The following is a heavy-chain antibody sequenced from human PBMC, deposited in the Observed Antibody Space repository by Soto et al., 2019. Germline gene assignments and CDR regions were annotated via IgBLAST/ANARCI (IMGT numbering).Heavy chain of an antibody. Sequence: QVQLVESGGGVVQPGRSLRLSCAASGFTFSSYGMHWVRQAPGKGLEWVAVIWYDGSNKYYVDSVKGRFTISRDNSKNTLYLQMNSLRAEDTAVYYCARDRDTAMVMDYFDYWGQGTLVTVSS. D-gene: IGHD5-18*01. J-gene: IGHJ4*02. CDR1: GFTFSSYG. CDR2: IWYDGSNK. V-gene: IGHV3-33*01. CDR3: ARDRDTAMVMDYFDY.